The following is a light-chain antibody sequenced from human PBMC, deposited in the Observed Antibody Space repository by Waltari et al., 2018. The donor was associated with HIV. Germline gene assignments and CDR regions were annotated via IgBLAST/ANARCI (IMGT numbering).Light chain of an antibody. V-gene: IGKV1-33*01. CDR3: RHYDYLLT. J-gene: IGKJ4*01. CDR1: HQIKTS. CDR2: GAS. Sequence: IQMTQSQSSLSVSVGDTVPTTCQANHQIKTSKNWYHQKLGKAPRLLVYGASNLETGVPSRFNASGSGTHFTLTISPLSPDDFGMYFCRHYDYLLTFGGGSNIEI.